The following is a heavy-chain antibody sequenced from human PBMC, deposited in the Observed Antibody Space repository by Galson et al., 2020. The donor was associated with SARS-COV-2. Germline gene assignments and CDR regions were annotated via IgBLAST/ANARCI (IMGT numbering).Heavy chain of an antibody. CDR2: IYPGDSDT. J-gene: IGHJ6*03. D-gene: IGHD2-21*01. Sequence: GESLKISCKGSGYSFTSYWIGWVRQMPGKGLEWMGIIYPGDSDTRYSPSFQGQVTISADKSISTAYLQWSNLKASDTAMYYCAVTYCGGDCYPYYYYYMDVWGKGTTVTVSS. V-gene: IGHV5-51*01. CDR1: GYSFTSYW. CDR3: AVTYCGGDCYPYYYYYMDV.